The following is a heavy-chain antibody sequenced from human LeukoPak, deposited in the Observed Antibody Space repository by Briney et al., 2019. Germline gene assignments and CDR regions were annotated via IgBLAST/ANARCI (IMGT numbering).Heavy chain of an antibody. CDR2: ISGSGGST. CDR1: GFTFSSYA. J-gene: IGHJ2*01. V-gene: IGHV3-23*01. CDR3: TTDRFDLIVRGVKGEDY. Sequence: PGGSLRLSCAASGFTFSSYAMSWVRQAPGKGLEWVSAISGSGGSTYYADSVKGRFTISRDNSKNTLYLQMNSLRAEDTAVYYCTTDRFDLIVRGVKGEDYWGRGTLVTVSS. D-gene: IGHD3-10*01.